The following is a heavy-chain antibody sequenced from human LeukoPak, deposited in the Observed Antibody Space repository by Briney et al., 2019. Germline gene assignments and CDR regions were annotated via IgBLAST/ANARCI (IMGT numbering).Heavy chain of an antibody. V-gene: IGHV3-7*01. CDR3: AASSSSVLYYFDY. CDR2: IKQDGSEK. J-gene: IGHJ4*02. D-gene: IGHD6-6*01. Sequence: AGGSLRLSCAASGFTFSSYWMSWVRQAPGKGLEWVANIKQDGSEKYYMDSVKGRFTISRDNAKNSLYLQMNSLRAEDTAVYYCAASSSSVLYYFDYWGQGTLVTVSS. CDR1: GFTFSSYW.